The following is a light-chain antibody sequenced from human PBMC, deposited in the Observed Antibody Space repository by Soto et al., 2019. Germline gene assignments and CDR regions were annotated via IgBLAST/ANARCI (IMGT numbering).Light chain of an antibody. J-gene: IGKJ4*01. V-gene: IGKV3-11*01. Sequence: EIVLTQSPATLSSPPGERATLSCRASQSVSSYLAWYPQKPGQAPRLLIYDASNRATGIPARFSGSGSGTDFTLTISSLEPEDFAVYYCQQYNNWPLTFGGGTKVEIK. CDR1: QSVSSY. CDR2: DAS. CDR3: QQYNNWPLT.